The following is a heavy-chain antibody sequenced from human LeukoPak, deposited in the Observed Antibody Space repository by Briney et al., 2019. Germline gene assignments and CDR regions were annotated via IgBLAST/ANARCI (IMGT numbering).Heavy chain of an antibody. D-gene: IGHD3-22*01. CDR2: ISSSGSTI. V-gene: IGHV3-48*03. CDR3: ARDLVSMIVD. Sequence: SGGSLRLSCAASGFTFSSYEMNWVRQAPGKGLEWVSYISSSGSTIYYADSVKGRLTISRDNAKNSLYLQMNSLRAEDTAVYYCARDLVSMIVDWGQGTLVTVSS. J-gene: IGHJ4*02. CDR1: GFTFSSYE.